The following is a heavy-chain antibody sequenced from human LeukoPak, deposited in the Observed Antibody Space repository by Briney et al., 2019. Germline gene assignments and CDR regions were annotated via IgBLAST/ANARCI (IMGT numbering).Heavy chain of an antibody. CDR3: ARRPGWFDP. CDR1: GFTLSSYW. J-gene: IGHJ5*02. V-gene: IGHV3-7*01. Sequence: AGGSLRLSCAASGFTLSSYWMSWVRQAPGKGLEWVANIKEDGSEKYYVDSVKGRFTISRDNAKNSLYLQMNSVRAEDTAVYYCARRPGWFDPWGQGTLVTVSS. CDR2: IKEDGSEK.